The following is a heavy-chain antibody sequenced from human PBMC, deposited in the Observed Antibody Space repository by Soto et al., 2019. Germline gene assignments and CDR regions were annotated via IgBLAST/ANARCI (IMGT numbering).Heavy chain of an antibody. CDR1: GFTFSTYW. CDR3: AKEPVGPDWYFDL. J-gene: IGHJ2*01. Sequence: GGSLRLSCAASGFTFSTYWMYWVRHAPGKGLEWVSGISGSGISTHYADSVKGRFTVSRDNSKNTLYLQMNSLRAEDTAVYNCAKEPVGPDWYFDLWGRGTLVTVSS. CDR2: ISGSGIST. V-gene: IGHV3-23*01.